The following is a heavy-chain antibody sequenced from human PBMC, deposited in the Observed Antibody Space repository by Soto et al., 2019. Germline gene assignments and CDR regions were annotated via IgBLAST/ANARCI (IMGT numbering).Heavy chain of an antibody. Sequence: GASVKVSCKASGYTFTSYAMHWVRQAPGQRLEWMGWINAGNGNTKYSQKFQGRVTITRDTSASTAYMELSSLRSEDTAVYYCARDREATSYYYYYYMDVWGKGTTVTVS. D-gene: IGHD5-12*01. J-gene: IGHJ6*03. V-gene: IGHV1-3*01. CDR3: ARDREATSYYYYYYMDV. CDR2: INAGNGNT. CDR1: GYTFTSYA.